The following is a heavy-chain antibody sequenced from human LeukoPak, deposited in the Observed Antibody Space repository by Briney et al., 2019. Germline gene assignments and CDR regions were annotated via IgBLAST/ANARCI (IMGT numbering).Heavy chain of an antibody. J-gene: IGHJ4*02. CDR3: ARGGVRGVTIDY. Sequence: SQTLSLTCTVSGDSINSGASYWSWIRQHPGKGLEWIGYIYYSGRTYCNPSLKSRVTISVDTSQNQFSLKLNSVTAADTAVYYCARGGVRGVTIDYWGQGTLVTVSS. D-gene: IGHD3-10*01. CDR2: IYYSGRT. CDR1: GDSINSGASY. V-gene: IGHV4-31*03.